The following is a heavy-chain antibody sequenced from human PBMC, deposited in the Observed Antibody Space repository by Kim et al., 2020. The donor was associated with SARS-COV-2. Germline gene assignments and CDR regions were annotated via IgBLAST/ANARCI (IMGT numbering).Heavy chain of an antibody. CDR3: ARGTPPLYYDSRKGQRRSYWYFDL. CDR2: MNPNSGNT. D-gene: IGHD3-22*01. Sequence: ASVKVSCKASGYTFTSYDINWVRQATGQGLEWMGWMNPNSGNTGYAQKFQGRVTMTRNTSISTAYMELSSLRSEDTAVYYCARGTPPLYYDSRKGQRRSYWYFDLWGRGTLVTVSS. V-gene: IGHV1-8*01. J-gene: IGHJ2*01. CDR1: GYTFTSYD.